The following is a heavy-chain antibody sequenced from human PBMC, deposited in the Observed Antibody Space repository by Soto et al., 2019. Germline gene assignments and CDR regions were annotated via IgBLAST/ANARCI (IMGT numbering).Heavy chain of an antibody. CDR3: AGGGGYYSSVYYFFNF. CDR1: GASISSYY. V-gene: IGHV4-59*01. Sequence: SETLSLTCTVSGASISSYYWSWIRQPPGKGLEWIGYIYYSGSTNYNPSLKSRVTVSVDTSKNQFSLKLSSVTAADTAVYYCAGGGGYYSSVYYFFNFWAREILVPFSS. D-gene: IGHD3-22*01. CDR2: IYYSGST. J-gene: IGHJ4*02.